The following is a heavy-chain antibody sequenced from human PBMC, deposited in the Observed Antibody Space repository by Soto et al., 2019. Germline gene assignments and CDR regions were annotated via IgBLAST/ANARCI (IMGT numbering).Heavy chain of an antibody. D-gene: IGHD2-21*02. Sequence: PGGSLRLSCAASGFTFSDYYMSWIRQAPGKGLEWVSYISSSGTTIYYADSVKGRFTISRDNARNSHFLELSSLRSEDTAVYYMALGRGDCYRHWGQGTLVTVSS. J-gene: IGHJ1*01. V-gene: IGHV3-11*01. CDR2: ISSSGTTI. CDR3: ALGRGDCYRH. CDR1: GFTFSDYY.